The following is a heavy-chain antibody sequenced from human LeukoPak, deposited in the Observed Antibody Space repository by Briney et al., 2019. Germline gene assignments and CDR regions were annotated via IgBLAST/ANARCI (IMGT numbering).Heavy chain of an antibody. D-gene: IGHD6-6*01. CDR1: GFTFSSYA. CDR2: ISYDGSNK. V-gene: IGHV3-30-3*01. Sequence: GGSLRLSCAASGFTFSSYAMHWVRQAPGKGLEWVAVISYDGSNKYYADSVKGRFTISRDNSKNTLYLQMNSLRAEDTAVYYCARARAGSNYYYGMDVWGQGTTVTVSS. J-gene: IGHJ6*02. CDR3: ARARAGSNYYYGMDV.